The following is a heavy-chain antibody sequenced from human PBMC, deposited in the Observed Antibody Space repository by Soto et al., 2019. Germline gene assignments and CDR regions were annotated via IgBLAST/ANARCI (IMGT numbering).Heavy chain of an antibody. CDR2: IYYSGST. Sequence: SETLSLTCTVSGGYISSSSYYWGWIRQPPGKGLEWIGSIYYSGSTYYNPSLKSRVTISVDTSKNQFSLKLSSVTAADTAVYYCARDASQSYIWGSYRYPLFDYWGQGTLVTVSS. D-gene: IGHD3-16*02. J-gene: IGHJ4*02. CDR3: ARDASQSYIWGSYRYPLFDY. V-gene: IGHV4-39*02. CDR1: GGYISSSSYY.